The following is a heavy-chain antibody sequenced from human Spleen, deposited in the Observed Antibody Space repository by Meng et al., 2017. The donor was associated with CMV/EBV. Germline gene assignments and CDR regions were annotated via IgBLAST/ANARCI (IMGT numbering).Heavy chain of an antibody. J-gene: IGHJ4*02. CDR1: GGTFSSDA. CDR2: ISPIFGTA. V-gene: IGHV1-69*12. Sequence: QVQWVQSGAEVKKPGSSLSVSCKASGGTFSSDAISCVRQAPGQWLEWMGGISPIFGTANYAQKFQDRVTITADESTSTAYMELSSLRSEDTAVYYCASTVAVAPSAADYWGQGTLVTVSS. D-gene: IGHD6-19*01. CDR3: ASTVAVAPSAADY.